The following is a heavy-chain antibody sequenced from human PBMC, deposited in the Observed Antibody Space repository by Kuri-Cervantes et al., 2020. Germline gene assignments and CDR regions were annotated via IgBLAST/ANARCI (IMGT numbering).Heavy chain of an antibody. CDR2: ISYDGSNK. Sequence: GGSLRLSCAASGFTFSSYGMHWVRQAPGKGLEWVAVISYDGSNKYYADSVKGRFTISRDNSKNTPYLQMNSLRAEDTAIYYCARYYSDFWSGYYSWGQGTLVTVSS. CDR1: GFTFSSYG. D-gene: IGHD3-3*01. J-gene: IGHJ5*02. V-gene: IGHV3-30*03. CDR3: ARYYSDFWSGYYS.